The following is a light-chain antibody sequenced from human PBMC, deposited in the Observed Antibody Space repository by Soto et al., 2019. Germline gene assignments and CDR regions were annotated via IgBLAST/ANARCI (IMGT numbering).Light chain of an antibody. CDR1: QSITGW. CDR3: QQYNPYSPWT. Sequence: EIQMTQSPSTLSASVRDRVTITCRASQSITGWLAWFQQKPGKAPKLLISKASSLQNGVPSRFSGSGSGTDFTLTISSLQPDDFATYYCQQYNPYSPWTFGQGTKVDIK. CDR2: KAS. J-gene: IGKJ1*01. V-gene: IGKV1-5*03.